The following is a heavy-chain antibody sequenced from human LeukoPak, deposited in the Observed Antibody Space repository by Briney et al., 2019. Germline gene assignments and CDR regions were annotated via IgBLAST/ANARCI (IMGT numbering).Heavy chain of an antibody. CDR2: IVVGSGNT. CDR1: GFTFTSSA. Sequence: SVKVSCKASGFTFTSSAVQWVRQARGQRLERIGWIVVGSGNTNYAQKFQERVTITRDMSTSTAYMELSSLRSEDTAVYYCAASPDYYDSSGYSYYFDYWGQGTLVTVSS. J-gene: IGHJ4*02. D-gene: IGHD3-22*01. CDR3: AASPDYYDSSGYSYYFDY. V-gene: IGHV1-58*01.